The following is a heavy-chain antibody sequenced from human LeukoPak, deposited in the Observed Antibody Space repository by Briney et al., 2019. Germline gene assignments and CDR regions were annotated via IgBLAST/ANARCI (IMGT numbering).Heavy chain of an antibody. CDR3: ARGRYGEIDY. D-gene: IGHD4-17*01. V-gene: IGHV4-31*03. J-gene: IGHJ4*02. Sequence: SQTLSLTCTVSGASINTGRYYWNWIRQHPGKGLQWIGYIYYSGSTFYNPSLKSRATISIDTSKNQFSLKVNSMTDADTAVYYCARGRYGEIDYWGQGTLVTVSS. CDR1: GASINTGRYY. CDR2: IYYSGST.